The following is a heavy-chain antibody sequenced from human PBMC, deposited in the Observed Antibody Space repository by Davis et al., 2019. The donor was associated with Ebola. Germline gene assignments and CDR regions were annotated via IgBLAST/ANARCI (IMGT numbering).Heavy chain of an antibody. D-gene: IGHD6-25*01. V-gene: IGHV3-48*03. CDR3: AKSAAPFDY. Sequence: GESLKISCAASEFTFSSYEMNWVRQAPGKGLEWVSYISSSGNTIYYADSVKGRFTISRDNAGNSLFLQMNSLRAEDTAVYYCAKSAAPFDYWGQGTLVTVSS. CDR1: EFTFSSYE. J-gene: IGHJ4*02. CDR2: ISSSGNTI.